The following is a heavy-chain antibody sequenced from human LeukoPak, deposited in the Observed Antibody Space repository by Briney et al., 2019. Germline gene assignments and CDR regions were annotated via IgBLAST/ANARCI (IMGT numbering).Heavy chain of an antibody. CDR2: IIPILGIA. J-gene: IGHJ4*02. CDR3: AGRHGGGSTSYYFDY. D-gene: IGHD3-16*01. Sequence: ASVKVSCKASGGTFSSYAISWVRQAPGQGLEWMGRIIPILGIANYAQKFQGRVTITADKSTSTAYMELSSLRSEDTAVYYCAGRHGGGSTSYYFDYWGQGTLVTVSS. CDR1: GGTFSSYA. V-gene: IGHV1-69*04.